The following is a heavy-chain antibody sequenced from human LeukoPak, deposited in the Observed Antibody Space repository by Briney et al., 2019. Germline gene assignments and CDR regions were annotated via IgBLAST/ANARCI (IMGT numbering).Heavy chain of an antibody. D-gene: IGHD6-13*01. CDR3: ARARPFIAAAGTAKYYFDY. J-gene: IGHJ4*02. CDR2: RKQDGSEK. Sequence: PGGSLRLSCAASGFTFSSYWMSWVRQAPGKGLEWVANRKQDGSEKYYVDSVKGRFTISRDNAKNSLYLQMNSLRAEDTAVYYCARARPFIAAAGTAKYYFDYWGQGTLVTVSS. CDR1: GFTFSSYW. V-gene: IGHV3-7*04.